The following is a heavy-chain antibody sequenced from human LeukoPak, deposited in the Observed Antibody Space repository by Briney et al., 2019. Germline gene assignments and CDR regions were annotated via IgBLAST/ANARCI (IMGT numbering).Heavy chain of an antibody. V-gene: IGHV4-34*01. CDR1: GGSFSGYY. D-gene: IGHD3-3*01. CDR3: ARRVLKIFGVAYYYHYGMDV. CDR2: INHSGST. Sequence: PSETLSLTCAVYGGSFSGYYWSWIRQPPGKGLEWIGEINHSGSTNYNPSLKSRVTISVDTSKNQFSLKLSSVTAADTAVYYCARRVLKIFGVAYYYHYGMDVWGQGTTVTVSS. J-gene: IGHJ6*02.